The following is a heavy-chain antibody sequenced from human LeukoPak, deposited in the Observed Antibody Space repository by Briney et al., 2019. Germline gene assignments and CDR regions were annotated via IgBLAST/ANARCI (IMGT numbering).Heavy chain of an antibody. V-gene: IGHV3-66*01. D-gene: IGHD3-22*01. Sequence: PGGSLRLSCAASGFTVSSDYMSWVRQAPGKGLEWVSVIYSGGTTYYADSVKGRFTISRDNSKNTLYLQMNSLRAEDTAVYYCARDSSGLSNFDYWGQGTLVTVSS. J-gene: IGHJ4*02. CDR3: ARDSSGLSNFDY. CDR1: GFTVSSDY. CDR2: IYSGGTT.